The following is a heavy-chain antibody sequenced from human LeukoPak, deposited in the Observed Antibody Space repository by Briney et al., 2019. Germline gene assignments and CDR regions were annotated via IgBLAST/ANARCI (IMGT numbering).Heavy chain of an antibody. Sequence: GASVKVSCKVSGYTLTELSMHWVRQAPGKGLEWMGGFDPEDGETIYAQKFQGRVTMTEDTSTDTAYMELNSLRSEDTAVYYCATAHFHYDGSGYYFPWGQGTLVTVSS. CDR3: ATAHFHYDGSGYYFP. D-gene: IGHD3-22*01. CDR1: GYTLTELS. CDR2: FDPEDGET. V-gene: IGHV1-24*01. J-gene: IGHJ5*02.